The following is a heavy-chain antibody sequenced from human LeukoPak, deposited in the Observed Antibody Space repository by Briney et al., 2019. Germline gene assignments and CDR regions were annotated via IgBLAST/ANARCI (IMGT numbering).Heavy chain of an antibody. CDR2: LDPEDGET. CDR1: GYTLTDLS. Sequence: ASVKVSCKVSGYTLTDLSMHWVRQAPGKGLEWMGGLDPEDGETIYAQKFQGRVTMTEDTSTDTAYMELSSLRSEDTAVYYCVTDSLSTIFWRGNAFDIWGQGTLVTVSS. V-gene: IGHV1-24*01. D-gene: IGHD3-9*01. CDR3: VTDSLSTIFWRGNAFDI. J-gene: IGHJ4*02.